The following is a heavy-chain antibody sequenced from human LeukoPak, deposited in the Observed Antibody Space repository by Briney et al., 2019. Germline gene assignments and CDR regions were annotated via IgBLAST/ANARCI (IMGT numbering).Heavy chain of an antibody. CDR3: ARVLITRVRGVMDY. Sequence: SQTLSLTCAVYGGSFSGYYWSWIRQPPGKGLEWIGEINHSGSTNYNPSLKSRVTISVETSKNQFSLKLSSVTAADTAVYYCARVLITRVRGVMDYWGQGTLVTVSS. D-gene: IGHD3-10*01. CDR2: INHSGST. CDR1: GGSFSGYY. V-gene: IGHV4-34*01. J-gene: IGHJ4*02.